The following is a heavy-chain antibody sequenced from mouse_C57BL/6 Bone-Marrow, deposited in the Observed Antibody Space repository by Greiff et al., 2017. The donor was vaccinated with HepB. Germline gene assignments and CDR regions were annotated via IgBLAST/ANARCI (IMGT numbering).Heavy chain of an antibody. CDR2: IDPANGNT. J-gene: IGHJ3*01. CDR1: GFNIKNTY. D-gene: IGHD2-14*01. V-gene: IGHV14-3*01. Sequence: VQLQQSVAELVRPGASVKLSCTASGFNIKNTYMRWVKQRPEQGLEWIGRIDPANGNTKYAPKFQGKATITADTSSNTAYLQLSSLTSEDTAIYYCASHVRRGFAYWGQGTLVTVSA. CDR3: ASHVRRGFAY.